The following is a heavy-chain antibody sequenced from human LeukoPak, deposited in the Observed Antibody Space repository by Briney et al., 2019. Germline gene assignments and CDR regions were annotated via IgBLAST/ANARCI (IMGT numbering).Heavy chain of an antibody. J-gene: IGHJ4*02. D-gene: IGHD3-3*01. CDR1: GGSISSYY. Sequence: PSETLSLTCTVSGGSISSYYWNWIRQPPRKGLEWIGYIHYSGSTCYNPSLKSRVTISLDTSKNQFSLKVNSVTAADTAVYYCATIFGVANRIDSWGQGTLVTVSS. V-gene: IGHV4-59*01. CDR3: ATIFGVANRIDS. CDR2: IHYSGST.